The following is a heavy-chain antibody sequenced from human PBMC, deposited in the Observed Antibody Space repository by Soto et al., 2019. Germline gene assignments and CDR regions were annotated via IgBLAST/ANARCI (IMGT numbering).Heavy chain of an antibody. CDR1: GGSISSGGYA. Sequence: QLQLQESGSGLVKPSQTLSLSCAVSGGSISSGGYAWSWIRQPPGKGLEWIGYIYHSGSTYYNPSLKSRVTISVDRSKNQFSLKLSSVTAADTAVSYCARAVPIFGVDISNWFDPWGQGTLVTVSS. J-gene: IGHJ5*02. D-gene: IGHD3-3*01. CDR2: IYHSGST. CDR3: ARAVPIFGVDISNWFDP. V-gene: IGHV4-30-2*01.